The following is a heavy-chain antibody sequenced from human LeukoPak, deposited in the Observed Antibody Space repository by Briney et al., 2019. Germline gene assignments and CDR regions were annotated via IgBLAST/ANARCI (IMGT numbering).Heavy chain of an antibody. V-gene: IGHV4-39*07. Sequence: SETLSLTCTVSGGSISSSSYYWSWIRQPPGKGLEWIGSIYYSGSTYYNPSLKSRVTISVDTSKNQFSLKLSSVTAADTAVYYCARSELHSGYSSSWYWGQGTLVTVSS. CDR2: IYYSGST. CDR1: GGSISSSSYY. J-gene: IGHJ4*02. D-gene: IGHD6-13*01. CDR3: ARSELHSGYSSSWY.